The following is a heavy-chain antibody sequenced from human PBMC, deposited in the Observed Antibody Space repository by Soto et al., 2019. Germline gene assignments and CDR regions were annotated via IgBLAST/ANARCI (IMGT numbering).Heavy chain of an antibody. CDR1: GFTFSSYS. CDR2: ISSSSSTI. Sequence: GGSLRLSCAASGFTFSSYSMNWVRQAPGKGLEWVSYISSSSSTIYYADSVKGRFTISRDNAKNSLYLQMNSLRDEDTAVYYCARERVPLTTAPNWFDPWGQGTLVTVSS. J-gene: IGHJ5*02. CDR3: ARERVPLTTAPNWFDP. D-gene: IGHD4-17*01. V-gene: IGHV3-48*02.